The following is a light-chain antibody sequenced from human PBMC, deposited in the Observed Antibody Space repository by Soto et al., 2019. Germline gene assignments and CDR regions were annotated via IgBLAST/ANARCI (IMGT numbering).Light chain of an antibody. CDR1: QGVGYN. CDR3: QHYGASPIT. CDR2: GAS. Sequence: EIVLTQSPGSLSLSPGGGASHSCMARQGVGYNMAWYKQKPGQPPKPLIFGASNRATDIPARFSGGGSGTDFTLTISRLEPDDFALYYCQHYGASPITFGQGTRLEIK. V-gene: IGKV3-20*01. J-gene: IGKJ5*01.